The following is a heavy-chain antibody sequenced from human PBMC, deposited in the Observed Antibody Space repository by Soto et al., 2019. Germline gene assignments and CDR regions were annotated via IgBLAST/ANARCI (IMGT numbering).Heavy chain of an antibody. CDR2: VSHDGRNT. D-gene: IGHD6-19*01. Sequence: VQLVESGGGVVQPGRSLRLSCAASGFTFSDYVMHWVRQAPGKGLEWVAVVSHDGRNTHYADSVKGRFTISRDSSKNTVSLEMTSLRAEDTAVYSCAKGGRQWMVTSDFNYWGQGALVTVSS. J-gene: IGHJ4*02. CDR3: AKGGRQWMVTSDFNY. V-gene: IGHV3-30*18. CDR1: GFTFSDYV.